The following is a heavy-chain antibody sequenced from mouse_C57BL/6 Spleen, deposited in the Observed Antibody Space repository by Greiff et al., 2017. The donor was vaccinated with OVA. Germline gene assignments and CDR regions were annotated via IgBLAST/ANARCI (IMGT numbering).Heavy chain of an antibody. Sequence: VQLQESGPELVKPGASVKISCKASGYSFTSYYIHWVKQRPGQGLEWIGWIYPGSGNTKYNEKFKGKATLTADTSSSTAYRQLSSLTSEDSAVYDCASSYGSSYAMDYWGQGTSVTVSS. CDR2: IYPGSGNT. V-gene: IGHV1-66*01. J-gene: IGHJ4*01. D-gene: IGHD1-1*01. CDR3: ASSYGSSYAMDY. CDR1: GYSFTSYY.